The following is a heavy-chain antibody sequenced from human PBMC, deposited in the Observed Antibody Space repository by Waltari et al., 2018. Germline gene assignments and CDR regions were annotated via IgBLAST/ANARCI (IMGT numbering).Heavy chain of an antibody. J-gene: IGHJ4*02. V-gene: IGHV4-59*12. CDR2: INGDSGNT. Sequence: QVQLQESGPGLVKPSETLTLPCAVSSDSFRSYWWSWIRQPPGKGLEWIGEINGDSGNTNYNPSLKSRVTTSKDASKKQFSLTLNSMTAADTAVYYCARSPGSWSLDYWGQGVLVTVSS. D-gene: IGHD2-15*01. CDR1: SDSFRSYW. CDR3: ARSPGSWSLDY.